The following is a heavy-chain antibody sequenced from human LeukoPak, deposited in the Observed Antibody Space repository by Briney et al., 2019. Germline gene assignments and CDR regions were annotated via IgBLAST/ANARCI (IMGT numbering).Heavy chain of an antibody. D-gene: IGHD1-1*01. CDR1: GFTFSSNA. Sequence: GGSLRLSCAASGFTFSSNAIHWVRQAPGKGLEWVAEISYDGRNTYYADSVKGRFTISRDNSKNTLYLQMNSLRAEDTAVYYCAKEGTGIHFDYWGQGTLVTVSS. CDR2: ISYDGRNT. V-gene: IGHV3-30-3*01. CDR3: AKEGTGIHFDY. J-gene: IGHJ4*02.